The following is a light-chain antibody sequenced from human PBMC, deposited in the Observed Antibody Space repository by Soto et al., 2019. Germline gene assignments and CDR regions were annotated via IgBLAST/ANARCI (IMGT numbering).Light chain of an antibody. CDR3: QHYVTSLTT. CDR2: AAS. V-gene: IGKV1-6*01. CDR1: QGIRSA. J-gene: IGKJ1*01. Sequence: AIQVTQSPSSLSASVGDRVTITCRTSQGIRSALGWYQQKPGKVPKLLIYAASTLQSGVPSRFSGSGSGRDFTLTISRLEPEDFAVYYCQHYVTSLTTFGQGTKVDIK.